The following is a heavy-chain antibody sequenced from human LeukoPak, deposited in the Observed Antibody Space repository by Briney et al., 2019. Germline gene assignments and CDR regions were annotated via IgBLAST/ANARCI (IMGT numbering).Heavy chain of an antibody. CDR1: GGTFSSYA. V-gene: IGHV1-69*06. J-gene: IGHJ4*02. CDR2: IIPIFGTA. CDR3: ASIGDNYYDSSGYYYY. Sequence: SVKVSCKASGGTFSSYAISWVRQAPGQGLEWMGGIIPIFGTANYAQKFQGRVTITADKSTSTAYMELSSLRSEDTAVYYCASIGDNYYDSSGYYYYWGQGTLVTVSS. D-gene: IGHD3-22*01.